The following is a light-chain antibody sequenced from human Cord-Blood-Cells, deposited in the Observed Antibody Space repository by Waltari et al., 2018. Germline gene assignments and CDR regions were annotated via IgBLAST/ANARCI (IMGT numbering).Light chain of an antibody. V-gene: IGLV3-25*03. CDR1: ALPKQY. Sequence: SYELTQPPSVSVSPGQTARLTCSGDALPKQYAYWYQQQPGQAPVLVIYKDSERPSGIPERFSGSSSGTTVTLTISGVQAEDEADYYCQSADSSGTYPEVFGGGTKLTVL. CDR3: QSADSSGTYPEV. J-gene: IGLJ2*01. CDR2: KDS.